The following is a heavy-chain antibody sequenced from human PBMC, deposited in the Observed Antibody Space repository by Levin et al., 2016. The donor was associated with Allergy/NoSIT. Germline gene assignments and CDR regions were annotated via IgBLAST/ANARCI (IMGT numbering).Heavy chain of an antibody. V-gene: IGHV1-2*02. D-gene: IGHD6-19*01. CDR3: ARASGWYGAPADY. Sequence: ASVKVSCKASGYTFTGYYMHWVRQAPGQGLEWMGWINPNSGGTNYAQKFQGRVTMTRDTSISTAYMELSRLRSDDTAVYYCARASGWYGAPADYWGQGTLVTVSS. CDR2: INPNSGGT. J-gene: IGHJ4*02. CDR1: GYTFTGYY.